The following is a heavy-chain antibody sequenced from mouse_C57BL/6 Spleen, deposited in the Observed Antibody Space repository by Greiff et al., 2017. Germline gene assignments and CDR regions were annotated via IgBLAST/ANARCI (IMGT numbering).Heavy chain of an antibody. V-gene: IGHV1-22*01. CDR3: ARHYGSSQRYFGG. D-gene: IGHD1-1*01. CDR1: GYTFTDYN. CDR2: INPNNGGT. J-gene: IGHJ1*03. Sequence: VHVKQSGPELVKPGASVKMSCKASGYTFTDYNMHWVKQSHGKSLEWIGYINPNNGGTSYNQKFKGKATLTVNKSSSTAYMELRSLTSEDSAVYYCARHYGSSQRYFGGWGTGTTVTVAS.